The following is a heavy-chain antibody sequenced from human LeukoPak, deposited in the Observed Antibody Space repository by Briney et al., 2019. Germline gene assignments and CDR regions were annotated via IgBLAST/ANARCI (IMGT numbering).Heavy chain of an antibody. V-gene: IGHV3-33*01. CDR1: GFTFSNYG. CDR2: IWYGGSNK. J-gene: IGHJ4*02. CDR3: ARDFDFWNPLDY. Sequence: GRSLRLSCAASGFTFSNYGIHWVRQAPGKGLEWVAVIWYGGSNKYYADSVKGRFTISRDNSKNTLYLQMNSLRAEDTAVYYCARDFDFWNPLDYWGQGTLVTVSS. D-gene: IGHD3-3*01.